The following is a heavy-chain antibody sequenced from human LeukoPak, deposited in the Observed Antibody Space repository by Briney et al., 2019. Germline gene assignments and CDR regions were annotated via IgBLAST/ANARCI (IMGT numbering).Heavy chain of an antibody. J-gene: IGHJ4*02. Sequence: GRSLRLSCVASGFTFTNYAIHWVRQAPGKGLEWVAVVSFDGDNEQYADSVKGRFTISRDNAKNSLYLQMNSLRAEDTAVYYCARGTTGGYSPSHWGQGTLVTVSS. CDR3: ARGTTGGYSPSH. V-gene: IGHV3-30-3*01. CDR1: GFTFTNYA. CDR2: VSFDGDNE. D-gene: IGHD5-12*01.